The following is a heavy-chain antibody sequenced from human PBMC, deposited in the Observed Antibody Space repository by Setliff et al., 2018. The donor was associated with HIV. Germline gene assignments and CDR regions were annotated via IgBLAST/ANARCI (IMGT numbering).Heavy chain of an antibody. Sequence: LSCAASGFSFSRYWMSWVRQAPGKGLEWVASIDHFGSEENYVESVRGRFTVSRDNTKKSLHLQLDSLSAEDAAVYFCVRDGHLYGQPFDYWGQGALVTVSS. CDR1: GFSFSRYW. D-gene: IGHD3-10*01. CDR2: IDHFGSEE. V-gene: IGHV3-7*05. J-gene: IGHJ4*02. CDR3: VRDGHLYGQPFDY.